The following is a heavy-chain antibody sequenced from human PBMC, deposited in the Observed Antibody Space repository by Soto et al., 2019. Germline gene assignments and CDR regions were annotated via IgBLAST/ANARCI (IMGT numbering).Heavy chain of an antibody. CDR2: ISYDGSNK. J-gene: IGHJ4*02. D-gene: IGHD6-19*01. CDR3: ARGEEYSRGWYGDY. Sequence: QVQLVESGGGVVQPGRSLRLSCAASGFTFSSYAMHWVRQAPGKGLEWVAVISYDGSNKYYADSVKGRFTISRDNSKNTLYRQRHSLRAEDTAVYYCARGEEYSRGWYGDYWGQGTLVTVSS. V-gene: IGHV3-30-3*01. CDR1: GFTFSSYA.